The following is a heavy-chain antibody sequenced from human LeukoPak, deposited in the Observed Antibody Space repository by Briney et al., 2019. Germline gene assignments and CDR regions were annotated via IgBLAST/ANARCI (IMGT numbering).Heavy chain of an antibody. CDR3: ARARPSIVGATSYAFDI. Sequence: QSGGSLRLSCAASGFTFSDYYMSWIRQAPGKGLEWVSVIYSGGSTYYSDSVKGRFTISRDNSKNTLYLQMNSLRAEDTAVYYCARARPSIVGATSYAFDIWGQGTMVTVSS. D-gene: IGHD1-26*01. J-gene: IGHJ3*02. CDR1: GFTFSDYY. CDR2: IYSGGST. V-gene: IGHV3-53*01.